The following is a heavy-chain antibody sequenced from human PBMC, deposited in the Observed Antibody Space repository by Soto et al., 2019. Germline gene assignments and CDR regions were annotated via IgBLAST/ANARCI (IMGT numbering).Heavy chain of an antibody. CDR1: GYSFTSYW. J-gene: IGHJ4*02. CDR3: ARLAYYDFWSGYHPNQDY. D-gene: IGHD3-3*01. V-gene: IGHV5-51*01. Sequence: PGESLKISCKGSGYSFTSYWIGWVRQMPGKGLEWMGIIYPGDSDTRYSPSFQGQVTISADKSISTAYLQWSSLKASDTAMYYCARLAYYDFWSGYHPNQDYWGQGTLVTVSS. CDR2: IYPGDSDT.